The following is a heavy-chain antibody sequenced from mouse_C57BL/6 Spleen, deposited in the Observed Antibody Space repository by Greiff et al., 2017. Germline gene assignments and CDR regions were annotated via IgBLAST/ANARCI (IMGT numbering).Heavy chain of an antibody. J-gene: IGHJ1*03. V-gene: IGHV1-52*01. D-gene: IGHD2-4*01. Sequence: VQLQQSGAELVRPGSSVKLSCKASGYTFTSYWMHWVKQRPIQGLEWIGNIDPSDSETHYNQKFKDKATLTVDKSSSTAYMQLSSLTSEDSAVYYCATNDYDGRRYFDVWGTGTTVTVSS. CDR2: IDPSDSET. CDR3: ATNDYDGRRYFDV. CDR1: GYTFTSYW.